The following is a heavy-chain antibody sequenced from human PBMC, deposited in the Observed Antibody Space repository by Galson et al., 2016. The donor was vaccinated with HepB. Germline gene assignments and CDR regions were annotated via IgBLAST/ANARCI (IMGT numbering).Heavy chain of an antibody. CDR2: ISSSSTYI. V-gene: IGHV3-21*01. D-gene: IGHD3-3*01. J-gene: IGHJ4*02. Sequence: SLRLSCAASGFTFSTYNMNWVRQAPGKGLEWVSSISSSSTYIYYADSVKGRFTISRDNAKNSLYLQMNNLRAEDTAVYYCARDHYDFWSAYIASLGGFIDYWGQGTLVTVSS. CDR3: ARDHYDFWSAYIASLGGFIDY. CDR1: GFTFSTYN.